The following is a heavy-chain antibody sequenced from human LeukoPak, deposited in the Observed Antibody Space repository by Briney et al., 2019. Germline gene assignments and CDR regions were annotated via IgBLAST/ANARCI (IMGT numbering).Heavy chain of an antibody. V-gene: IGHV4-30-4*08. D-gene: IGHD5-12*01. J-gene: IGHJ6*03. Sequence: SETLSLTCTVSGGSISSGDYYWSWIRQPPGKGLEWIGYIYYSGSTYYNPSPKSRVTISVDTSKNQFSLKLSSVTAADTAVYYCARDSGGYDLYYYYYMDVWGKGTTVTVSS. CDR1: GGSISSGDYY. CDR3: ARDSGGYDLYYYYYMDV. CDR2: IYYSGST.